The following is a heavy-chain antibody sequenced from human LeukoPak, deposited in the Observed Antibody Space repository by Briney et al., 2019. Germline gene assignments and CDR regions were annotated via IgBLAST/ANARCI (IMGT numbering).Heavy chain of an antibody. J-gene: IGHJ4*02. V-gene: IGHV3-30*02. CDR1: GFIFTNYG. CDR3: AKAVRSMRYSYGYQSEVPLDY. Sequence: GGSLRLSCVASGFIFTNYGMQWVRQAPGKGLEWVAFIRHDGRGQFFADSVKGRFIISRDNSKNTLYLQMNSLRAEDTAVYYCAKAVRSMRYSYGYQSEVPLDYWGQGTLVTVSS. CDR2: IRHDGRGQ. D-gene: IGHD5-18*01.